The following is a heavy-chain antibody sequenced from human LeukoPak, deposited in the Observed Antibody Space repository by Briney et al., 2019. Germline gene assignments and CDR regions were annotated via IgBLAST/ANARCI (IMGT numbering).Heavy chain of an antibody. V-gene: IGHV3-23*01. CDR1: GFTFSSYA. D-gene: IGHD3-16*01. CDR3: AKDAALYPFVFDY. CDR2: ISGSGDST. Sequence: GGSLRLSCAASGFTFSSYAMTWVRQAPGKGLEWVSAISGSGDSTYYADSVKGLFTISRDNSKNTLYLQMDTLRAEDTAVYYCAKDAALYPFVFDYWGQGTLVTVSS. J-gene: IGHJ4*02.